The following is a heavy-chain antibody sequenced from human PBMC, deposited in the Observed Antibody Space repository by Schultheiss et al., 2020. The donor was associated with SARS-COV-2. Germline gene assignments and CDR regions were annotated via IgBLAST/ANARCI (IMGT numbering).Heavy chain of an antibody. J-gene: IGHJ4*02. Sequence: SETLSLTCSVSGGSLRNYYWTWIRQSPEKGMEWIGYIYHSGSTNYNPSLKSRVAMSVDMSKSHFSLKLSSVTAADTAVYYCARDEGDLGYWGQGTLVTVSS. CDR2: IYHSGST. CDR3: ARDEGDLGY. V-gene: IGHV4-59*12. CDR1: GGSLRNYY.